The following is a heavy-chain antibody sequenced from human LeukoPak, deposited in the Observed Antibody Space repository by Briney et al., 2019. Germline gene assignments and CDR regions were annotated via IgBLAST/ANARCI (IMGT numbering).Heavy chain of an antibody. J-gene: IGHJ5*02. CDR2: FDPEDGET. CDR3: ARDSSGWNWFDP. CDR1: GYTLTELS. Sequence: ASVKVSCKVSGYTLTELSMHWVRQAPGKGLEWMGGFDPEDGETIYAQKFQGRATMTEDTSTDTAYMELSSLRSEDTAVYYCARDSSGWNWFDPWGQGTLVTVSS. V-gene: IGHV1-24*01. D-gene: IGHD6-19*01.